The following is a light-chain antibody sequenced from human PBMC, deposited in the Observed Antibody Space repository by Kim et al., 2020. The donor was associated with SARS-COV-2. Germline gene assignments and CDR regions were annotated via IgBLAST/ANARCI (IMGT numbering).Light chain of an antibody. V-gene: IGLV1-44*01. CDR1: RSNIGSNV. J-gene: IGLJ7*01. CDR3: AAWDDSLNGAV. CDR2: NNN. Sequence: GQRITIACSGGRSNIGSNVVSWNQHHPATPPKLLIYNNNQRPAGVPDHCSAAKSGTSASLAISGLQPEDEADYYCAAWDDSLNGAVFGGGTQLTVL.